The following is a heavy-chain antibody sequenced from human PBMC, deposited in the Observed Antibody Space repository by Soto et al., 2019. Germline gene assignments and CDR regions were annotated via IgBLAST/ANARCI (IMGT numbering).Heavy chain of an antibody. CDR3: ATPSAAGFWSGYYVY. D-gene: IGHD3-3*01. CDR1: AFTFSNYV. CDR2: IWYDGSSE. Sequence: GGSLRLSCAASAFTFSNYVMHWVRQAPGKGLEWVAVIWYDGSSEFYADPVKGRFTISRDNSKKTVYLDMKNLRAEDTAVYYCATPSAAGFWSGYYVYWGQGTLVTVPS. J-gene: IGHJ4*02. V-gene: IGHV3-30*02.